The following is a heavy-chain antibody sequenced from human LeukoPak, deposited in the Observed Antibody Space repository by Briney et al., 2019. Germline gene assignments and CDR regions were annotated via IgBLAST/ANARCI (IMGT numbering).Heavy chain of an antibody. CDR3: AREGNWNDLDY. V-gene: IGHV3-53*01. CDR1: GFTVSSNY. CDR2: IYSGGST. J-gene: IGHJ4*02. Sequence: GGSLRLSCAAFGFTVSSNYMSWVRQAPGKGLEWVSVIYSGGSTYYADSVKGRFTISRDNSKNTPYLQMNSLRAEDTAVYYCAREGNWNDLDYWGQGTLVTVSS. D-gene: IGHD1-1*01.